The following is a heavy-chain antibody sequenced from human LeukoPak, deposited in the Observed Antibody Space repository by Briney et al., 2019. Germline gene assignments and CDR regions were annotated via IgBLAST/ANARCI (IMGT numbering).Heavy chain of an antibody. D-gene: IGHD3-22*01. V-gene: IGHV3-9*01. CDR2: ISWNSGSI. CDR1: GFTFDDYA. J-gene: IGHJ4*02. Sequence: PGGSLRLSCAASGFTFDDYAMHWVRHAPGKGLEWVSGISWNSGSIGYADSVKGRFTISRDNAKNSLYLQMNSLRAEDTALYYCAKHAHSSGYIEWGQGTLVTVSS. CDR3: AKHAHSSGYIE.